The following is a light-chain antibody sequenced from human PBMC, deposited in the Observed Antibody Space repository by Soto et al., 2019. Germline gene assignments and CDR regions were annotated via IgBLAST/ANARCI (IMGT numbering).Light chain of an antibody. CDR1: QSVSNN. CDR3: QQYNNWPPFT. V-gene: IGKV3-15*01. J-gene: IGKJ5*01. CDR2: GAS. Sequence: ELVMTQSPVTLSVSPGETATLSCRASQSVSNNLAWYQQKPGQAPSLLIYGASTRATGIPARFSGSGSGTEFTLTISSLQSEDFAVYDCQQYNNWPPFTFGQGTRLEIK.